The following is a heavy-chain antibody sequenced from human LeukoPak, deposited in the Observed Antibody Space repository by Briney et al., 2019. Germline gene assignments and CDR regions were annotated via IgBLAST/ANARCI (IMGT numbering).Heavy chain of an antibody. J-gene: IGHJ3*02. CDR1: GFAFSTYS. CDR3: ARSRGAFDI. Sequence: GGSLRLSCAASGFAFSTYSMNWVRQAPGKGLEWVSSISSGSSFIYYADSVKGRFTISRDNTKNSLYLQMNSLRAEDTAVYYCARSRGAFDIWGQGTLVTVSS. CDR2: ISSGSSFI. V-gene: IGHV3-21*01.